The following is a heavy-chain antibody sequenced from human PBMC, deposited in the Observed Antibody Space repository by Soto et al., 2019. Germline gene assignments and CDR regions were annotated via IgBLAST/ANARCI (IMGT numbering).Heavy chain of an antibody. CDR3: ATPKYSSSGWFDP. D-gene: IGHD6-6*01. CDR2: IYYSGST. V-gene: IGHV4-39*01. CDR1: GVSISSSSYY. J-gene: IGHJ5*02. Sequence: PSETLSLTCTVSGVSISSSSYYWGWIRQPPGKGLEWIGSIYYSGSTYYNPSLKSRVTISVDTSKNQFSLKLSSVTAADTAVYYCATPKYSSSGWFDPWGQGTLVTVSS.